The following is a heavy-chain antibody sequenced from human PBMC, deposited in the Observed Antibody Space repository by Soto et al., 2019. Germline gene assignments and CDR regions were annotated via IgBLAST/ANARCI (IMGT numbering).Heavy chain of an antibody. D-gene: IGHD3-22*01. CDR3: VKTYDGSGQPSHYFDP. V-gene: IGHV1-2*02. Sequence: QVQLVQSGAEVKKPGASVKVSCEASGYSFTDYFIHWVRQAPGQGLEWMGWINPKSGGTNYAQVFRGRVTKTRDTSISTSYMDLSGMRSDDTATYYCVKTYDGSGQPSHYFDPWGQGTPVTVSS. CDR2: INPKSGGT. CDR1: GYSFTDYF. J-gene: IGHJ5*02.